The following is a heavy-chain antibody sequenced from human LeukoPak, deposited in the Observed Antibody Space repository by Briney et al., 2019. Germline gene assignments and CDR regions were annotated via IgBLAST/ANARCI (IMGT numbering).Heavy chain of an antibody. CDR1: GYIFASYG. Sequence: VASVKVSCKASGYIFASYGISWVRQAPGQGLEWMGWISAYNGDTKYAQNLQGRVTLTTDTSTGTAYMELSSLRSEDTAVYYCARGLRYGGLDPWGQGTLVTVSS. V-gene: IGHV1-18*01. CDR2: ISAYNGDT. J-gene: IGHJ5*02. D-gene: IGHD3-10*01. CDR3: ARGLRYGGLDP.